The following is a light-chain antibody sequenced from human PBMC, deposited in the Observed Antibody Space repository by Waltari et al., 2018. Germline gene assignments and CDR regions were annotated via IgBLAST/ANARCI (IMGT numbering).Light chain of an antibody. CDR2: GKD. J-gene: IGLJ3*02. CDR3: SSRNGRANQVV. CDR1: SLRTSY. V-gene: IGLV3-19*01. Sequence: SSELTQDPAVSVALGQTVRITCQGDSLRTSYARWYQLKPGQAPLLVIYGKDKRPSGIPDRISGYSSGATSSLTITWAQAEDEADYYCSSRNGRANQVVFAGGTKVTVL.